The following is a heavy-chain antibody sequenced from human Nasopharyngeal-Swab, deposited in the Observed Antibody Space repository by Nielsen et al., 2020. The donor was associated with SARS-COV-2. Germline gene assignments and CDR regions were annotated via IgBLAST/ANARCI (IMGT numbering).Heavy chain of an antibody. CDR1: GGSISSGGYY. V-gene: IGHV4-31*03. D-gene: IGHD3-10*01. Sequence: SETLSLTCTVSGGSISSGGYYWSWIRQHPGKGLEWIGYIYYSGSTYYNPSLKSRVTISVDTSKNQFSLKLSSVTAADTAVYYCARLTVLLWFGEPTYMDVWGKGTTVTVSS. J-gene: IGHJ6*03. CDR2: IYYSGST. CDR3: ARLTVLLWFGEPTYMDV.